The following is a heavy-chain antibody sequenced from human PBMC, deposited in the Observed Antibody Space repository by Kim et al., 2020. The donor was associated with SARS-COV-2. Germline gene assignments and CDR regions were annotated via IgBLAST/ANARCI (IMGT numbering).Heavy chain of an antibody. D-gene: IGHD3-10*01. CDR1: GDSITGYY. Sequence: SETLSLTCTVSGDSITGYYWSWIRQSPGKGLEWIAYIYYDGDTKHNPSLKSRVTISFDTSKNQIYLDLSSVTAADTAVYYCARDRGSAGGFDFWGRGTLATVSS. CDR2: IYYDGDT. J-gene: IGHJ5*01. CDR3: ARDRGSAGGFDF. V-gene: IGHV4-59*13.